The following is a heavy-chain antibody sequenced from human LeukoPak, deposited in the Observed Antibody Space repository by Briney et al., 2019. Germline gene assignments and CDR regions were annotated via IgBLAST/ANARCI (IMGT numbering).Heavy chain of an antibody. D-gene: IGHD6-13*01. CDR1: GFTFSSYG. V-gene: IGHV3-30*18. Sequence: PGGSLRLSCAASGFTFSSYGMHWVRQAPGKGLEWVAVISYDGSNKYYADSVKGRFTISRDNSKNTLYLQMNSLRAEDTAVYYCAKEELLGIAAAGSFDYWGQGTLVTVSS. J-gene: IGHJ4*02. CDR2: ISYDGSNK. CDR3: AKEELLGIAAAGSFDY.